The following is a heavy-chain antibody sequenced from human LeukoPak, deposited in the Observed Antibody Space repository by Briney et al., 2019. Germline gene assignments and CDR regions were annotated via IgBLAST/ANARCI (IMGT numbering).Heavy chain of an antibody. J-gene: IGHJ3*02. CDR2: TYYRSQRYN. CDR1: GDSVSTNSAG. CDR3: ARGGRSGFDI. D-gene: IGHD3-16*02. V-gene: IGHV6-1*01. Sequence: SQTLSLTCAISGDSVSTNSAGWNWIRQSPSRGLEWLGRTYYRSQRYNEYAVSVKSRTTINPDTSKNQFSLQLNSVTPEDTAVYFCARGGRSGFDIWGQGTMVTVS.